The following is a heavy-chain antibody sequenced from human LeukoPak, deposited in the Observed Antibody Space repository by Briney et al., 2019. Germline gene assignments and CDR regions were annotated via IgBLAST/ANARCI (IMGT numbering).Heavy chain of an antibody. J-gene: IGHJ3*02. CDR3: ARDFHRAAAATGAFDI. D-gene: IGHD2-15*01. V-gene: IGHV3-48*03. CDR2: ISRSGSTI. CDR1: GFTLSSSD. Sequence: GGSLRLSCAVSGFTLSSSDMNWVRQAPGKGLEWVSYISRSGSTIYYADSVKGRFTISRDNAQNSLYLQINSLRAEDTAVYYCARDFHRAAAATGAFDIGGQGTMVTVSS.